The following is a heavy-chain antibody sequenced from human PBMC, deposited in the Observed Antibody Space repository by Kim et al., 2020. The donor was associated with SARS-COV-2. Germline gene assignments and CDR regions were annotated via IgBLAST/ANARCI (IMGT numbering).Heavy chain of an antibody. Sequence: GGSLRLSCAASGFTFSSYGMHWVRQAPGKGLEWVAVISYDGSNKYYADSVKGRFTISRDNSKNTLYLQMNSLRAEDMAVYYCARDARYFDWDGMDVWGQG. CDR2: ISYDGSNK. CDR3: ARDARYFDWDGMDV. V-gene: IGHV3-33*05. CDR1: GFTFSSYG. D-gene: IGHD3-9*01. J-gene: IGHJ6*02.